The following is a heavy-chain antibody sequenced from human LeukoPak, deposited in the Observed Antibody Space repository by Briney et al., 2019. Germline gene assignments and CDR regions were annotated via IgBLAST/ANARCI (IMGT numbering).Heavy chain of an antibody. CDR2: IYYSGST. V-gene: IGHV4-59*01. J-gene: IGHJ6*04. CDR3: ARDAVTGYYPVYYYYGMDV. D-gene: IGHD3-9*01. CDR1: GGSISSYY. Sequence: SETLSPTCTVSGGSISSYYWSWIRQPPGKGLEWIGYIYYSGSTNYNPSFKSRVTISVDTSKNQFSLKLSSVTAADTAVYYCARDAVTGYYPVYYYYGMDVWGKGTTVTVSS.